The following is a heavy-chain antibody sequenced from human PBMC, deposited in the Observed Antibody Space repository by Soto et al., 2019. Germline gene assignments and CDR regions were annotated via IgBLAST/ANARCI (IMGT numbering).Heavy chain of an antibody. V-gene: IGHV4-59*01. D-gene: IGHD5-12*01. CDR2: IYYSGST. CDR3: ARGAATIGP. Sequence: PSETLSLTCTVSGDSISSYYWTWIRQPPGKGLEWIGYIYYSGSTNYNPSLKSRVTISVDTSKNQFSLKLTSVTAADTAVYYCARGAATIGPWGQGTLVTVSS. CDR1: GDSISSYY. J-gene: IGHJ5*02.